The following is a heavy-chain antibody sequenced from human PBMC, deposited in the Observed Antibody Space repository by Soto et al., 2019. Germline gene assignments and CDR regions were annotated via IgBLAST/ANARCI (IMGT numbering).Heavy chain of an antibody. CDR3: TTDTPRADYGMDV. CDR1: GFTFSNAW. D-gene: IGHD2-15*01. J-gene: IGHJ6*04. CDR2: IKSKTDGGTT. V-gene: IGHV3-15*07. Sequence: AGGSLRLSCAASGFTFSNAWMNWVRQAPGKGLEWDGRIKSKTDGGTTDYAAPVKGRFTISRDDSKNTLYLQMNSLKTEDTAVYYCTTDTPRADYGMDVWGKGTTVTVSS.